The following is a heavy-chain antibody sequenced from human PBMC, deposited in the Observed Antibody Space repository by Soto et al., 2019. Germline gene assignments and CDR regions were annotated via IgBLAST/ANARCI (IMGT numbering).Heavy chain of an antibody. D-gene: IGHD2-15*01. Sequence: SETLSLTCAVYGGSFSGYYWGWIRQPPGKGLEWIGEINHSGSTNYNPSLKSRVTISVDTSKNQFSLKLRSVTAADTAVYYCARGLRAYGGNPYFDSWGQGTLVTVSS. CDR2: INHSGST. V-gene: IGHV4-34*01. CDR3: ARGLRAYGGNPYFDS. J-gene: IGHJ4*02. CDR1: GGSFSGYY.